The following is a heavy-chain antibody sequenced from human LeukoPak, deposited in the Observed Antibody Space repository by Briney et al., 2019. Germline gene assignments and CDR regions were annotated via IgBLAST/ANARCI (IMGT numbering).Heavy chain of an antibody. D-gene: IGHD3-9*01. Sequence: ASVKVSCKASGYTFTVYYMHWVRQAPGQGLEWMGWINPNSGGTNYAQKFQGRVTMTRDTSISTAYMELSRLRSDDTAVYYCARRLRYFDWLLETQNDAFDIWGQGTMVTVSS. CDR1: GYTFTVYY. CDR3: ARRLRYFDWLLETQNDAFDI. V-gene: IGHV1-2*02. CDR2: INPNSGGT. J-gene: IGHJ3*02.